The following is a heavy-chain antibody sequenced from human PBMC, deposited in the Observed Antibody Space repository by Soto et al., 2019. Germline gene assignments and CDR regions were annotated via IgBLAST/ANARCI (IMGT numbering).Heavy chain of an antibody. J-gene: IGHJ3*02. V-gene: IGHV1-8*01. D-gene: IGHD3-3*01. Sequence: ASVKVSCKASGYTFTSYDINWVRQATGQGLEWMGWMNPNSGNTGYAQKFQGRVTMTRNTSISTAYMELSSLRSEDTAVYYCARELVGVLRKRGETDAFDIWGQGTMVTVSS. CDR3: ARELVGVLRKRGETDAFDI. CDR2: MNPNSGNT. CDR1: GYTFTSYD.